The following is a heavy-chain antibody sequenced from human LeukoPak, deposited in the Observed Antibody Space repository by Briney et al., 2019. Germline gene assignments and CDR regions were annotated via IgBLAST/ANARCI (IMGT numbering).Heavy chain of an antibody. Sequence: GGSLRLSCAASGFTFSSYEMNWVRQAPGKGLEWVSYISSSGSTIYYADAVKGRFTISRDNAKNSLYLQMNSLRAEDTAVYYCARVGRGGSIVGATVSDAIDIWGQGTMVTVSS. CDR3: ARVGRGGSIVGATVSDAIDI. CDR2: ISSSGSTI. V-gene: IGHV3-48*03. D-gene: IGHD1-26*01. CDR1: GFTFSSYE. J-gene: IGHJ3*02.